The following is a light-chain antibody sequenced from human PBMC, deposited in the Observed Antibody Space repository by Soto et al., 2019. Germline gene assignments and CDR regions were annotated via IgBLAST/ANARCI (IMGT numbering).Light chain of an antibody. CDR3: SSYTSNYTLEV. Sequence: QSVLTQPASVSGSPGQSITISCTGTSSDVGSYNRVSWYQQHPGKAPKLMIYEVSNRPSGVSNRFSGSKSGNTASLTISGLQAEDEADYYCSSYTSNYTLEVFGGGTQLTVL. CDR1: SSDVGSYNR. V-gene: IGLV2-14*01. CDR2: EVS. J-gene: IGLJ2*01.